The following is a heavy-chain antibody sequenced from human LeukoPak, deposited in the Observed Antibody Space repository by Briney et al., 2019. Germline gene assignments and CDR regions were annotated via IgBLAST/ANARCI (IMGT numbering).Heavy chain of an antibody. CDR3: ARGLRVRLNYFDY. CDR2: INPNSGGT. D-gene: IGHD5-12*01. V-gene: IGHV1-2*02. J-gene: IGHJ4*02. CDR1: GYTFTGYY. Sequence: ASVKVSCKASGYTFTGYYMHWVRQAPGQGLEWMGWINPNSGGTNHAQKFQGRVTMTRDTSISTAYMELSRLRSDDTAVYYCARGLRVRLNYFDYWGQGTLVTVSS.